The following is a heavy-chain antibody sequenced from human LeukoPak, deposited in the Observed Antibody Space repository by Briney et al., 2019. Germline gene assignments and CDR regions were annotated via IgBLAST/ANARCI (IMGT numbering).Heavy chain of an antibody. D-gene: IGHD1-26*01. V-gene: IGHV4-59*01. J-gene: IGHJ6*02. Sequence: SETLSLTCTVSGGSISSYYWSWIRQPPGKVLEWIGYIYYSGSTNYNPSLKSRVTISVDTSKNQFSLKLSSVTAADTAVYYCARESGSYSGGYYYYYGMDVWGQGTTVTVSS. CDR2: IYYSGST. CDR1: GGSISSYY. CDR3: ARESGSYSGGYYYYYGMDV.